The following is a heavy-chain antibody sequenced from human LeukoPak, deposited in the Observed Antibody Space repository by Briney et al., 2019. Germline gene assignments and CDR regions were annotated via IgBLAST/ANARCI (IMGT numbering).Heavy chain of an antibody. Sequence: SETLSLTCAVSGGSISSSNWWSWVRQPPGKGLEWIGEIYHSGSTNYNPSLKSRVTISVDKSKNQFSLKLSSVTAADTAVYYCALSQGNDADFDYWGQGTLVTVSS. CDR2: IYHSGST. D-gene: IGHD1-1*01. V-gene: IGHV4-4*02. J-gene: IGHJ4*02. CDR1: GGSISSSNW. CDR3: ALSQGNDADFDY.